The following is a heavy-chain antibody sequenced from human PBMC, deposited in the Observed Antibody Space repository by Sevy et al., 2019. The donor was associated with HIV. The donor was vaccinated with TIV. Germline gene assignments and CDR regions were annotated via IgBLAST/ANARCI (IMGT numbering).Heavy chain of an antibody. CDR2: IGTAGDT. CDR1: GFTFSSYD. V-gene: IGHV3-13*01. J-gene: IGHJ4*02. D-gene: IGHD6-13*01. CDR3: GGAADGSWLDY. Sequence: GGSLRLSCAASGFTFSSYDMHWVRQATGKGLEWVSAIGTAGDTYYPGSVKGRFTITRENAKNSLYLQMNSLRAGDTAVYYCGGAADGSWLDYWGQGTLVTVSS.